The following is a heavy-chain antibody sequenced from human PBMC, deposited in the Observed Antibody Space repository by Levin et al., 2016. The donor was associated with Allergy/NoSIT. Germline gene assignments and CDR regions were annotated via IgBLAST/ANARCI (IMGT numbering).Heavy chain of an antibody. CDR1: GYSFKSFD. J-gene: IGHJ3*02. V-gene: IGHV1-8*01. CDR2: MDPNSGNT. CDR3: ARRVGINAFNI. D-gene: IGHD3-10*01. Sequence: ASVKVSCKASGYSFKSFDINWVRLAPGQGLEWMGWMDPNSGNTGYEQKLHDRVTMTRDTSITTAYMELSSLRSEDTAVYYCARRVGINAFNIWGQGTMVTVSS.